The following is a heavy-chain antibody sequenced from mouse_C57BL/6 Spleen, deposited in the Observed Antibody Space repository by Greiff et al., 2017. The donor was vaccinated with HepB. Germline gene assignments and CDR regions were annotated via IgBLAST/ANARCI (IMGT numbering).Heavy chain of an antibody. Sequence: EVQRVESGGGLVQPGGSLSLSCAASGFTFTDYYMSWVRQPPGKELEWLGFIRNKANGYTTEYSASVKGRFTISRDNSQSILYLQMNDLRAEDSAAYYCARYDDAMDYWGQGTSVTVSS. J-gene: IGHJ4*01. CDR2: IRNKANGYTT. CDR1: GFTFTDYY. V-gene: IGHV7-3*01. CDR3: ARYDDAMDY.